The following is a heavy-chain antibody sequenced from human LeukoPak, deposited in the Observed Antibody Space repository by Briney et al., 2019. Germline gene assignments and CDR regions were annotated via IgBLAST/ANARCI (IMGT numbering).Heavy chain of an antibody. D-gene: IGHD6-19*01. CDR3: ATTPPYSSGWYEILWGRRRQEYFQH. CDR2: INPNSGGT. J-gene: IGHJ1*01. V-gene: IGHV1-2*02. CDR1: GYTFTGYY. Sequence: GASVKVSCKASGYTFTGYYMHWVRQAPGQGLEWMGWINPNSGGTNYAQKFQGRVTMTRDTSISTAYMELSRLRSDDTAVYYCATTPPYSSGWYEILWGRRRQEYFQHWGQGTLVTVSS.